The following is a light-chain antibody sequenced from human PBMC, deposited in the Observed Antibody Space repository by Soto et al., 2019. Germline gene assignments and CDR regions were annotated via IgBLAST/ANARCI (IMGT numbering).Light chain of an antibody. Sequence: QSALTQPRSVSGSPGQSVTISCTGTSSDVGGYNYVSWYQQHPDIAPKLIIYDVDKRPSGVPDRFSGSKSGNTASLTISCLQAEDEADYYCCSYAGTSTSDVVFGGGTKLTVL. CDR2: DVD. CDR3: CSYAGTSTSDVV. V-gene: IGLV2-11*01. J-gene: IGLJ2*01. CDR1: SSDVGGYNY.